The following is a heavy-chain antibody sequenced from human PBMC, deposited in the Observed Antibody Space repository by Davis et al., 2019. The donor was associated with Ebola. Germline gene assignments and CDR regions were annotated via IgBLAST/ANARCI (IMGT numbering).Heavy chain of an antibody. CDR3: ASFSSTSYLGYSYSYYGVDV. J-gene: IGHJ6*02. CDR1: GGSISSHY. Sequence: PSETLSLTCSVSGGSISSHYWSWIRQPPGKGLEWIGHIDDKGSATYSPSLMSRVTISLDPPKKEISLKLTSVTAADTAVYYCASFSSTSYLGYSYSYYGVDVWGQGTTVTVSS. CDR2: IDDKGSA. V-gene: IGHV4-59*11. D-gene: IGHD2-2*01.